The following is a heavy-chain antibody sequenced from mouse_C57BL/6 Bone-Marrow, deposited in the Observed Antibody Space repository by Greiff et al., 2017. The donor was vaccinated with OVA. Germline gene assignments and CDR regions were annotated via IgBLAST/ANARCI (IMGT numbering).Heavy chain of an antibody. CDR3: AKNRGSSGYSYFDV. CDR1: GFSLTSYG. J-gene: IGHJ1*03. Sequence: QVQLQQSGPGLVQPSQSLSITCTVSGFSLTSYGVHWVRQPPGKGLEWLGVIWSGGGTDYNAAFISRLSISKDNSKSQVFFKMNSLQADDTAIYYCAKNRGSSGYSYFDVWGTGTTVTVSS. V-gene: IGHV2-4*01. CDR2: IWSGGGT. D-gene: IGHD3-2*02.